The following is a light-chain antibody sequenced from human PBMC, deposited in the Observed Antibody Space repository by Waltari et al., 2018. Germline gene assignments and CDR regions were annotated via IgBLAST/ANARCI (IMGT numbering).Light chain of an antibody. CDR2: EVD. CDR1: RSDIRSFNL. J-gene: IGLJ1*01. V-gene: IGLV2-23*02. Sequence: QSALTQPASVSGSPGQSITISCTGTRSDIRSFNLVSWYQQHPGKAPKLLIYEVDKRPSGVSDRFSGSKSGNTASLTISGLQAEDETDYYCYSYAGASTYVFGTGTKVTVL. CDR3: YSYAGASTYV.